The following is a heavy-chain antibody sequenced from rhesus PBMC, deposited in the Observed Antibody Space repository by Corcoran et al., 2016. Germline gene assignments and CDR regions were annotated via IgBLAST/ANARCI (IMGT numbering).Heavy chain of an antibody. CDR2: IPYRGRT. V-gene: IGHV4-122*02. CDR1: GGAISSSDYS. CDR3: ARWCCTGSGCHFDY. Sequence: QVQLQESGPGLVKTSETLSLTCAGSGGAISSSDYSWSWLRQAPGKGLGLIGNIPYRGRTSYNPSVTSRVTISRDTSKSHFSLKLSSVTAADTAVYYCARWCCTGSGCHFDYWGQGVLVTVSS. D-gene: IGHD2-21*01. J-gene: IGHJ4*01.